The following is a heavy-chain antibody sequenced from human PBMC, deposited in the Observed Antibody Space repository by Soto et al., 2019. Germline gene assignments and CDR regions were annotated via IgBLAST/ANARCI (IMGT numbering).Heavy chain of an antibody. CDR3: ARGEYYGSGSPNDY. CDR1: GYTFTGYY. Sequence: ASVKASCKASGYTFTGYYMHWGRQAPGQGLEWMGWINPNSGGTNYAQRFQGWVTMTRDTSISTAYMELSRLRSDDTAVYYCARGEYYGSGSPNDYWGQGTLVPVYS. J-gene: IGHJ4*02. V-gene: IGHV1-2*04. CDR2: INPNSGGT. D-gene: IGHD3-10*01.